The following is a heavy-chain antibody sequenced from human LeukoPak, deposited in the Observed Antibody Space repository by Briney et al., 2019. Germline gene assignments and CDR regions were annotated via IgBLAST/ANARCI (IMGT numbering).Heavy chain of an antibody. CDR3: ARDPSSTTNGMDV. D-gene: IGHD2-2*01. CDR2: IIPILGIA. J-gene: IGHJ6*02. CDR1: GGTFSSYA. V-gene: IGHV1-69*04. Sequence: SVKVSCKASGGTFSSYAISWVRQAPGQGLEWMGRIIPILGIANYAQKFQGRVTITADKSTSTAYMELSSLRSEDTAVYYCARDPSSTTNGMDVWGQGTTVTVPS.